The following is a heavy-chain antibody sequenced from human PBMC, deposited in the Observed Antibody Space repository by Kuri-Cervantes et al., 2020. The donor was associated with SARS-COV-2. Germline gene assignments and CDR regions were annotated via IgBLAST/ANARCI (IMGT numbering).Heavy chain of an antibody. V-gene: IGHV3-30*04. CDR2: ISYDGSNK. D-gene: IGHD6-19*01. CDR3: ARAPPTYSSGWYYFDY. Sequence: LTCAASGFTFSSYAMHWFRQAPGKGLEWGAVISYDGSNKYYADSVKGRFPISRDNSKNTLYLQMNSLRAEDTAVYYCARAPPTYSSGWYYFDYWGQGTLVTVSS. CDR1: GFTFSSYA. J-gene: IGHJ4*02.